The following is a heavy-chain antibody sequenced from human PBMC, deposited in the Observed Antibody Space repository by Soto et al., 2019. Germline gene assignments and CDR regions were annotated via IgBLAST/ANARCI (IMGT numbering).Heavy chain of an antibody. D-gene: IGHD3-10*01. Sequence: SDALSPTSIKSGASIRIPDYYWSWIRQPPGKGLEWIGDIYYSGRTYYNPSLKRQITISVDTSKNQFSLKLSSVTAADTAVYYCARAFLWFGEDPNWFDPWGQG. CDR1: GASIRIPDYY. CDR2: IYYSGRT. J-gene: IGHJ5*02. CDR3: ARAFLWFGEDPNWFDP. V-gene: IGHV4-30-4*02.